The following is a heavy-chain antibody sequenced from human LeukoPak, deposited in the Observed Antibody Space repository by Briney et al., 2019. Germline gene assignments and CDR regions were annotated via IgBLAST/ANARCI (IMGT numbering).Heavy chain of an antibody. D-gene: IGHD1-1*01. V-gene: IGHV4-59*01. CDR2: ILYSGTTT. J-gene: IGHJ4*02. CDR3: ARVGDWNDLVY. CDR1: GGSISPYY. Sequence: SETLSLTCTVSGGSISPYYWSWIRQTPEKGLEWIGYILYSGTTTNYNPSLKSRVTISVGTSKNQFSLKLSSVTAADTAVYYCARVGDWNDLVYWGQGTLVTVSS.